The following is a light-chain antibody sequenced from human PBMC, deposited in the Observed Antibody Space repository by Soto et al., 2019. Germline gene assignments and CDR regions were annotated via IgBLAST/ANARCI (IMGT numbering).Light chain of an antibody. CDR1: QSVFSYYNNKNY. Sequence: DIVMTQSPDSLAVSLGERATINCKSSQSVFSYYNNKNYLSWYQHKPGQPPKLLIYWASSRQSGVPDRFSGSGSGTDFTLTISSLQAEDVAPYYCQQYHTVPWTFGQGTRVEVK. CDR2: WAS. V-gene: IGKV4-1*01. J-gene: IGKJ1*01. CDR3: QQYHTVPWT.